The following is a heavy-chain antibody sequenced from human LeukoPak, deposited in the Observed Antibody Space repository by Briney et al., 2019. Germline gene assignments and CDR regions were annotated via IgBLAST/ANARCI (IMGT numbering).Heavy chain of an antibody. CDR2: INHSGST. V-gene: IGHV4-34*01. D-gene: IGHD3-3*01. J-gene: IGHJ4*02. CDR3: ASATPFWSGYYYPY. Sequence: PSETLSLTCAVYGGSFSGYYWSWIRQPPGKGLEWIGEINHSGSTNYNPSLKSRVTISVDTSKNQFSLKLSSVTAADTAVYYCASATPFWSGYYYPYWGQGTLVTVSS. CDR1: GGSFSGYY.